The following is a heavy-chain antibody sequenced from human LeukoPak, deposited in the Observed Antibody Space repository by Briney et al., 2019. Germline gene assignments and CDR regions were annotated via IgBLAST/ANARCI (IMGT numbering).Heavy chain of an antibody. CDR3: AKDYYGSGSYGEIYFDY. J-gene: IGHJ4*02. CDR1: GFTFDDYT. Sequence: PGGSLRLSCAASGFTFDDYTMHWVRQAPGKGLEWVSLISWDGGSTYYADSVKGRFTISRDNSKNSLYLQMNSLRTEDTALYYCAKDYYGSGSYGEIYFDYWGQGTLVTVSS. CDR2: ISWDGGST. V-gene: IGHV3-43*01. D-gene: IGHD3-10*01.